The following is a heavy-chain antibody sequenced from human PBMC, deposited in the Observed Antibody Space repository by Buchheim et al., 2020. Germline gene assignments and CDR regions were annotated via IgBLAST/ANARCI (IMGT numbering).Heavy chain of an antibody. CDR1: GFTFSSYG. CDR2: IWYDGSDK. D-gene: IGHD3-22*01. V-gene: IGHV3-33*01. J-gene: IGHJ4*02. Sequence: QVQLVESGGGVVQPGRSLRLSCAASGFTFSSYGMHWVRQAPGKGLEWVALIWYDGSDKYYADSVKGRFTISRDNSKKTLYLHMNSLRAEDTAVYYCARDLNYYDSSGPPGYWGQGT. CDR3: ARDLNYYDSSGPPGY.